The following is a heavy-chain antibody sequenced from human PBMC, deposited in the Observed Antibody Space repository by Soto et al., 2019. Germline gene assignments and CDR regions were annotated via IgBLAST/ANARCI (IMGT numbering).Heavy chain of an antibody. D-gene: IGHD1-26*01. J-gene: IGHJ4*02. Sequence: GSLRLSCAASGFTFSTYAMNWVRQAPGKGLEWVSAISGSGGSTYYADSVRGRFTISRDNSKNTLYLQMNSLRAEDTAVYYCAKVTREEFDYWGQGTLVTVSS. V-gene: IGHV3-23*01. CDR2: ISGSGGST. CDR3: AKVTREEFDY. CDR1: GFTFSTYA.